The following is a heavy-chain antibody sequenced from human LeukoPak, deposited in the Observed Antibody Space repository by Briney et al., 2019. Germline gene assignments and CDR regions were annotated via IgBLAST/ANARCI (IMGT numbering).Heavy chain of an antibody. V-gene: IGHV3-23*01. D-gene: IGHD3-10*01. Sequence: GGSLRLSCAASGFTFDDYAMHWVRQAPGKGLEWVSAISGSGGSTYYADSVKGRFTISRDNSKNTLYLQMNSLRAEDTAVYYCAKVDGVGDLREIDAFDIWGQGTMVTVSS. CDR3: AKVDGVGDLREIDAFDI. CDR2: ISGSGGST. J-gene: IGHJ3*02. CDR1: GFTFDDYA.